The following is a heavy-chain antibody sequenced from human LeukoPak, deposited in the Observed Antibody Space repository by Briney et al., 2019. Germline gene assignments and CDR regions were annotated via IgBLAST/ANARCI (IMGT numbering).Heavy chain of an antibody. D-gene: IGHD6-13*01. CDR3: AKASSSWAYGAFDI. V-gene: IGHV3-23*01. CDR2: ITGGGDGT. Sequence: GGSLRLSCAASGFTVSSNYMSWVRQAPGKGLEWVSAITGGGDGTYYADSVKGRFTISRDNSKNTLYVQMNSLRAEDTAVYYCAKASSSWAYGAFDIWGQGTMVTVSS. CDR1: GFTVSSNY. J-gene: IGHJ3*02.